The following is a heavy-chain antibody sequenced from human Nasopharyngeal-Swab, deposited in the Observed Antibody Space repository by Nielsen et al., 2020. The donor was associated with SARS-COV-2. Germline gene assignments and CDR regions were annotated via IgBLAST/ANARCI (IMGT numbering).Heavy chain of an antibody. CDR2: IKSDGSST. J-gene: IGHJ4*02. V-gene: IGHV3-74*01. Sequence: GESLKISCAASGFTFSSYWMSWVRQAPGKGLVWVARIKSDGSSTSYADSVKGRFTISRDNAKNTLYLQMNSLRAEDTAVYYCARAYYFDSWGQGTLVTVSS. CDR1: GFTFSSYW. CDR3: ARAYYFDS.